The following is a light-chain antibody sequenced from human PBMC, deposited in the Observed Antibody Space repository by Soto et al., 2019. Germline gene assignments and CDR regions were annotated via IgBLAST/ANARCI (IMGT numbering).Light chain of an antibody. V-gene: IGKV3-20*01. J-gene: IGKJ4*02. CDR1: QSVSSSY. CDR2: GAS. Sequence: EIVLTQSPCTLSLSPGERATLSCRASQSVSSSYLAWYQQKPGQAPRLLIYGASSRATGLPDRFSGSGSGTVFTTISSRLEHEDFAVYCCQQYGSSPTFGGGTKVEIK. CDR3: QQYGSSPT.